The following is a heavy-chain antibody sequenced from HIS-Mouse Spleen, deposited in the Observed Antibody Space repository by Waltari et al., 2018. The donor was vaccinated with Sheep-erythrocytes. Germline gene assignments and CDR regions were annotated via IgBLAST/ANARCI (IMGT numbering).Heavy chain of an antibody. D-gene: IGHD1-1*01. CDR2: ISSSSSYI. J-gene: IGHJ3*02. V-gene: IGHV3-21*01. CDR3: ARDTGTDAFDI. Sequence: EVQLVESGGGLVKPGGSLRLSCAASGFTFSSYSMNWVRQAPGKGLGCVSSISSSSSYIYYADSVKGRFTISRDNAKNSLYLQMTSLRAENTAVYYCARDTGTDAFDIWGQGTMVTVSS. CDR1: GFTFSSYS.